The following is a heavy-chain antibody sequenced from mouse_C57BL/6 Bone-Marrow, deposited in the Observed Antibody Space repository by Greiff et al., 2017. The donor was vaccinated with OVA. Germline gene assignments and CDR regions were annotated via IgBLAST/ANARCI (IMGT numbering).Heavy chain of an antibody. Sequence: EVKLQESGPGLVKPSQSLSLTCSVTGYSITSGYYWNWIRQFPGNKLEWMGYISYDGSNNYNPSLKNRISITRDTSKNQFFLKLNSVTTEDTATYYCARDGDYGASWFAYWGQGTLVTVSA. V-gene: IGHV3-6*01. J-gene: IGHJ3*01. CDR2: ISYDGSN. CDR1: GYSITSGYY. D-gene: IGHD2-4*01. CDR3: ARDGDYGASWFAY.